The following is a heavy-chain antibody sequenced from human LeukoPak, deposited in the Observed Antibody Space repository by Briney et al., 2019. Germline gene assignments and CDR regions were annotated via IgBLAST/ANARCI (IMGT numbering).Heavy chain of an antibody. Sequence: PGGSLRLSCAASGFTFSSYGMSWVRQAPGKGLEWVSYISSSGSTIYYADSVKGRFTISRDNAKNSLYLQMDSLSAEDTAFYYCAKNLGSGWYFPFDYWGQGTLVTVSS. J-gene: IGHJ4*02. CDR3: AKNLGSGWYFPFDY. CDR2: ISSSGSTI. D-gene: IGHD6-19*01. V-gene: IGHV3-48*04. CDR1: GFTFSSYG.